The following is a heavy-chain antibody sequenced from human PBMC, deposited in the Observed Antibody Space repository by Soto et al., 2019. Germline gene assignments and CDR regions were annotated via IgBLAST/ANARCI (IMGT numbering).Heavy chain of an antibody. CDR2: ISYDGSDK. CDR3: AKDRGNGDTPNIYSYYGIEV. CDR1: GFTFTSYG. J-gene: IGHJ6*02. V-gene: IGHV3-30*18. Sequence: ESGGGVVQPGRSLRLSCKASGFTFTSYGMHWVRQAPGKGLEWVALISYDGSDKLYADSVEGRFTISRDNSKSTLYLQMTSLSVDDTAVYYCAKDRGNGDTPNIYSYYGIEVWGQGTTVTVSS. D-gene: IGHD2-21*02.